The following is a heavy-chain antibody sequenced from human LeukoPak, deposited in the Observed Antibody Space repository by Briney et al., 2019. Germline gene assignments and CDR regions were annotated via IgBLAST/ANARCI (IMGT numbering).Heavy chain of an antibody. CDR1: GFTVSSNY. V-gene: IGHV3-53*01. D-gene: IGHD5-18*01. J-gene: IGHJ4*02. CDR3: AGGYSYGFHSYFDY. Sequence: GGSLRLSCAASGFTVSSNYMSWVRQAPGKGLEWVSIIYSGGSTYYADSVKGRFTISRDNSKNTLYLQMNSLRAEDTAVYYCAGGYSYGFHSYFDYWGQGTLVTVSS. CDR2: IYSGGST.